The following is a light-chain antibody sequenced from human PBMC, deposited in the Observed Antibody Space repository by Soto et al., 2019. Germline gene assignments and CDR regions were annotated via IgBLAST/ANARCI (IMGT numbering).Light chain of an antibody. Sequence: QSALTQPASVSGSPRQSITISCTGTSSDVGDGDFVSWYQQRPGNAPKLMIYKVSNRPSGVSNRFSGSKSGNTASLTISGLQAEDEADYYCCSYTRSYTWVFGGATNLTVL. CDR2: KVS. J-gene: IGLJ3*02. V-gene: IGLV2-14*01. CDR1: SSDVGDGDF. CDR3: CSYTRSYTWV.